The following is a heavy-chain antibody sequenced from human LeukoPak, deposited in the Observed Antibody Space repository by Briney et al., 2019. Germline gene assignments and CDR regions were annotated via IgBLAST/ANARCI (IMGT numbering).Heavy chain of an antibody. CDR3: ASSRPRTSSSWYVAGFQH. V-gene: IGHV4-59*01. CDR1: GGSISSYY. J-gene: IGHJ1*01. CDR2: IYYSGNT. Sequence: SETLSLTCTVSGGSISSYYWRWIRQPPGKGLEWSGYIYYSGNTNYNPSLKSRVNISGGTSNNQFPLKLSSVTAADTAVYCCASSRPRTSSSWYVAGFQHWGQGTLVTVSS. D-gene: IGHD6-13*01.